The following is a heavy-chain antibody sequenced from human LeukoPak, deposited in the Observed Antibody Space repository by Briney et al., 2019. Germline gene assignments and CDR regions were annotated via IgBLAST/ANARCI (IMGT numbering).Heavy chain of an antibody. J-gene: IGHJ5*02. CDR2: ISYDGSNK. CDR1: GFTFSSYA. V-gene: IGHV3-30*04. CDR3: ALIGPTTGPNWFDP. D-gene: IGHD1-1*01. Sequence: GRSLRLSCAASGFTFSSYAMHWVRQAPGKGLEWVAVISYDGSNKYYADSVKGRFTISRDNSKNTLYLQMNSLRAEDTAVYYCALIGPTTGPNWFDPWGQGTLVTVSS.